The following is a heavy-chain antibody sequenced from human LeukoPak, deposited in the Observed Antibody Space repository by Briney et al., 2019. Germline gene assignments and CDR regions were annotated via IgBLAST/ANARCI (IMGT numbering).Heavy chain of an antibody. CDR3: ARDHLGDYVSVSDY. CDR2: ISSSSSYI. CDR1: GFTFSSYS. D-gene: IGHD4-17*01. V-gene: IGHV3-21*01. J-gene: IGHJ4*02. Sequence: GGSLRLSCAASGFTFSSYSMNWVRQAPGKGLEWVSSISSSSSYIYYADSVKGRFTISRDNAKNSLYLQMNSLRAEDTAVYYCARDHLGDYVSVSDYWGQGTLVTVSS.